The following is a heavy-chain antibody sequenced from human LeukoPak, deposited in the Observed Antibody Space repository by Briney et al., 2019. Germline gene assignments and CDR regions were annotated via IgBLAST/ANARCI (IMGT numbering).Heavy chain of an antibody. J-gene: IGHJ4*02. CDR1: GGSISSSSYY. CDR3: ARHVTGGGSYYFDY. V-gene: IGHV4-39*01. CDR2: IYYSGST. Sequence: SETLSLTCTVSGGSISSSSYYWGWIRQPPGKGLEWIGSIYYSGSTYYNPSLKSRVTISVDTSKNQFSLKLSSVTAADTAVYYCARHVTGGGSYYFDYWGQGTLVTVSS. D-gene: IGHD2-15*01.